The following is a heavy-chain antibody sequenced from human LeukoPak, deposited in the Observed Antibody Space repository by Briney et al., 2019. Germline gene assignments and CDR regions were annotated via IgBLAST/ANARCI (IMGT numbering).Heavy chain of an antibody. Sequence: SETLSLTCAVYGGSFSGYYWSWIRQPPGKGLEWIGEINHSGSTNYNPSLKSRLTMSTDTSKNQFSLKLSSVAAADTAVYYCARGETIYYFDYWGQGTLVTVSS. V-gene: IGHV4-34*01. D-gene: IGHD4/OR15-4a*01. CDR2: INHSGST. J-gene: IGHJ4*02. CDR3: ARGETIYYFDY. CDR1: GGSFSGYY.